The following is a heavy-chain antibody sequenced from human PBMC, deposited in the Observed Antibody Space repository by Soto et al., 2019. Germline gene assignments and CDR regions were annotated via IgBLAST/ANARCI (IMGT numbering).Heavy chain of an antibody. V-gene: IGHV4-39*01. CDR2: IYYSGST. D-gene: IGHD2-2*01. Sequence: SETLSLTCTVSGGSISSSSYYWGWIRQPPGKGLEWIGSIYYSGSTYYNPSLKSRVTISVDTSKNQFSLKLSSVTAADTAVYYCARHTIVVVPAAIDYWGQGTLVTVSS. J-gene: IGHJ4*02. CDR1: GGSISSSSYY. CDR3: ARHTIVVVPAAIDY.